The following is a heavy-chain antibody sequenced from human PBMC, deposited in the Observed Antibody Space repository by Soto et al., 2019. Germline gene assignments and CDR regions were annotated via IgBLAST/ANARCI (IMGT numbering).Heavy chain of an antibody. V-gene: IGHV4-39*02. J-gene: IGHJ5*02. D-gene: IGHD3-22*01. CDR3: ARHKTTRRTVVSALDP. CDR2: IFYSGST. Sequence: SETLSLTCTVSGDSITRSNFYWGWIRQPPGKGLEWPGSIFYSGSTFYNPALKSRVTFSVDTSKNHFSLKLSSVTAAGTAVYYWARHKTTRRTVVSALDPWGQGTRVTVSS. CDR1: GDSITRSNFY.